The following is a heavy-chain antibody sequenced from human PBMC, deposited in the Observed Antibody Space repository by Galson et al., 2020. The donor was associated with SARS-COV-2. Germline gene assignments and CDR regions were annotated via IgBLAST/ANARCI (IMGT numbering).Heavy chain of an antibody. J-gene: IGHJ2*01. V-gene: IGHV4-4*02. D-gene: IGHD2-8*01. CDR1: GGSISNNDW. CDR2: ISQSVTT. CDR3: ARDSGYCTDGVGYRYWYLDL. Sequence: SETLSLTCTVSGGSISNNDWWSWFRQPPGKGLEWIGEISQSVTTHYHPSLKSRVTISVDKSKNQISLNLTSVTPADTAVSYCARDSGYCTDGVGYRYWYLDLWGRGTLVNVSS.